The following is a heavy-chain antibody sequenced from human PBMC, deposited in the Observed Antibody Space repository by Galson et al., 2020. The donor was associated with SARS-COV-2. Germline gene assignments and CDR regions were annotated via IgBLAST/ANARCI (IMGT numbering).Heavy chain of an antibody. D-gene: IGHD3-10*01. CDR3: ARDDLDFGSGTYYKGTD. CDR1: GGTFSNYA. J-gene: IGHJ4*02. Sequence: KISCKASGGTFSNYAISWVRQAPGQGLEWMGGIIPIFDTTNYAQNFQGRVTITADESTSTAYLELSSLRSDDTAVYYCARDDLDFGSGTYYKGTDWGQGTLVTVSS. V-gene: IGHV1-69*01. CDR2: IIPIFDTT.